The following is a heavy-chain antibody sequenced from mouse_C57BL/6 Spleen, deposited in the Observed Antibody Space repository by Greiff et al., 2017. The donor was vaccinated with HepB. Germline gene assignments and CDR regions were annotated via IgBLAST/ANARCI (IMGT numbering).Heavy chain of an antibody. J-gene: IGHJ3*01. CDR1: GFNIKDDY. CDR2: IDPENGDT. Sequence: VQLQQSGAELVRPGASVKLSCTASGFNIKDDYMHWVKQRPEQGLEWIGWIDPENGDTEYASKFQGKATITADTSSNTAYLQLSSLTSEDTAVYYCTTYRGGGWFAYWGQGTLVTVSA. CDR3: TTYRGGGWFAY. V-gene: IGHV14-4*01.